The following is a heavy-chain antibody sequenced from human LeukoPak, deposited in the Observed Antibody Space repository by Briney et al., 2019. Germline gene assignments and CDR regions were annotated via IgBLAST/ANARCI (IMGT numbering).Heavy chain of an antibody. CDR3: AKDQETYYYDSSGSGDAFDI. J-gene: IGHJ3*02. V-gene: IGHV3-21*04. CDR2: ISSSSSYI. D-gene: IGHD3-22*01. Sequence: PGGSLRLSCAASGFTFSSYSMNWVRQAPGKGLEWVSSISSSSSYIYYADSVKGRFTISRDNAKNSLYLQMNSLRAEDTAVYYCAKDQETYYYDSSGSGDAFDIWGQGTMVTVSS. CDR1: GFTFSSYS.